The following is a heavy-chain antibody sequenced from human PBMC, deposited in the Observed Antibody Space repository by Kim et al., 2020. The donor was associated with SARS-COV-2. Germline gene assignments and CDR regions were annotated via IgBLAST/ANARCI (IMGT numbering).Heavy chain of an antibody. V-gene: IGHV4-34*01. Sequence: SLKSRVTKSVDTSKNQFSLKLSSVTAADTAVYYCARVPRRWVVPAAIVDYWGQGTLVTVSS. D-gene: IGHD2-2*01. J-gene: IGHJ4*02. CDR3: ARVPRRWVVPAAIVDY.